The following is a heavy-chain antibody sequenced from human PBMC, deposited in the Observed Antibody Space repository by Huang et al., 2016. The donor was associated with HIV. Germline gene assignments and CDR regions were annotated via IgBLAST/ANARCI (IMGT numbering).Heavy chain of an antibody. CDR3: ARYDVLTGANYYMDV. D-gene: IGHD3-9*01. J-gene: IGHJ6*03. CDR2: MYCSGRP. Sequence: QVQLQESGPGLVKPSGTLSLTCSVSGDSISSQSCGWIRQPPGKGLEWCGTMYCSGRPSYNPALKSRVTMSVDTSKNQFSRKLNSVTAADTAVYYCARYDVLTGANYYMDVWGIGTTVIVSS. V-gene: IGHV4-59*11. CDR1: GDSISSQS.